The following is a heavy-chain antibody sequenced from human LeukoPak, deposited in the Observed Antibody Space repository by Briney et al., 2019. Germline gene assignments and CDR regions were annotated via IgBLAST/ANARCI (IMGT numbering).Heavy chain of an antibody. D-gene: IGHD3-9*01. J-gene: IGHJ4*02. Sequence: GGSLSLSCAASGFTFSSYAMSWVRQAPGKGLEWVSAISGSGGSTYYADSVKGRFTISRDNSKNTLYLQMSSLRAEDTAVYYCAKRGSLRYFDWLFPFDYWGQETLVTVSS. CDR2: ISGSGGST. CDR3: AKRGSLRYFDWLFPFDY. CDR1: GFTFSSYA. V-gene: IGHV3-23*01.